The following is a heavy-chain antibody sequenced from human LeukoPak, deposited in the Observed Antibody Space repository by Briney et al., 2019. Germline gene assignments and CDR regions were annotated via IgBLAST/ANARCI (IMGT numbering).Heavy chain of an antibody. V-gene: IGHV3-7*01. CDR2: IKQDGSEK. CDR1: GFTFSNYW. D-gene: IGHD3-16*02. Sequence: PGGSLRLSCAASGFTFSNYWISWVRQAPGKGLEWVANIKQDGSEKYYVDSVKGRFTISRDNAKNSLHLQMSSLRTEDTAVYYCARGVIIRGRLDPWGQGNLVTVSS. CDR3: ARGVIIRGRLDP. J-gene: IGHJ5*02.